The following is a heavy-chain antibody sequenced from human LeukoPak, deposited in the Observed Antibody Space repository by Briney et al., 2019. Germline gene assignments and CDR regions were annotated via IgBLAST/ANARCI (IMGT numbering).Heavy chain of an antibody. D-gene: IGHD2-15*01. CDR1: GGSISSSNW. CDR3: ARNYCSGGRCYWYFDL. J-gene: IGHJ2*01. CDR2: IYHSGGA. Sequence: KASGTLSLTCAVSGGSISSSNWWSCVRQPPGKGLEWIGEIYHSGGANYNPSLKTRATISLDKSKNQFSLKLSSVTAADTAVYYCARNYCSGGRCYWYFDLWGRGTLVTVSS. V-gene: IGHV4-4*02.